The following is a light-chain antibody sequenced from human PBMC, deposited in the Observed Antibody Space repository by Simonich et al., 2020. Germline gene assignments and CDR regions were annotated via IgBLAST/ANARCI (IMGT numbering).Light chain of an antibody. CDR2: GAS. CDR1: QSVSSN. V-gene: IGKV3-15*01. CDR3: QQYNNWWT. Sequence: EIVMTQSPATLSVSPGERATLSCRASQSVSSNLAWYQQKPCQGPRLLIYGASTRATGSPARFSGSGSGTEFTLTISSLQSEDFAVYYCQQYNNWWTFGQGTKVEIK. J-gene: IGKJ1*01.